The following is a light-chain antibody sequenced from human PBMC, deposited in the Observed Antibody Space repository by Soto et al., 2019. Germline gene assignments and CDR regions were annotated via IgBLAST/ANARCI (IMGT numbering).Light chain of an antibody. CDR1: QSISSW. CDR3: QHYNSYPTWT. CDR2: DAS. V-gene: IGKV1-5*01. Sequence: DIQMTQSPSTLSASVGDRVTITCRASQSISSWLAWYQQKPGKAPKLLIYDASSLESGVPSRFSGSGSGTEFTLTISSLQPDDFETYYCQHYNSYPTWTFGQGTKADIK. J-gene: IGKJ1*01.